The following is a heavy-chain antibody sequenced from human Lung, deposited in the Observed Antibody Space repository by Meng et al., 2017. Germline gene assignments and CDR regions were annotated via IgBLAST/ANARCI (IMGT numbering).Heavy chain of an antibody. CDR1: GYTFTLHG. D-gene: IGHD6-19*01. J-gene: IGHJ4*02. CDR3: ARDPSNTSGRYAYFDY. Sequence: QVQLVQSGAEVKNPGASVKVSCKASGYTFTLHGISWIRQAPGQGLEWMGWISCYNGDTNDEQNLQGRVTMTIDKSTSTAYMDLRSLRSDDTAVYYCARDPSNTSGRYAYFDYWGQGTLVTVSS. CDR2: ISCYNGDT. V-gene: IGHV1-18*01.